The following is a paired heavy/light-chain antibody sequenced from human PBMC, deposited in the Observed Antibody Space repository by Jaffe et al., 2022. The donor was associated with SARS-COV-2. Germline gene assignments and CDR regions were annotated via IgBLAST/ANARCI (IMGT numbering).Heavy chain of an antibody. CDR3: ARDVLYSSGWYPY. Sequence: EVQLVESGGGLVQPGGSLRLSCAASGFTFSSYAMSWVRQAPGRGLEWISAILPRGDSKYYAASAKGRFSISRDNSKNTTYLQMNSLRAEDTAVYYCARDVLYSSGWYPYWGQGTLVTVS. CDR1: GFTFSSYA. D-gene: IGHD6-19*01. CDR2: ILPRGDSK. J-gene: IGHJ4*02. V-gene: IGHV3-23*04.
Light chain of an antibody. CDR3: QHSYKTPYS. CDR2: SAS. J-gene: IGKJ2*03. Sequence: DIQLTQSPSSLPASVGDRVTITCRASQSISHFLSWYQQRPGKAPKLLIYSASSLQSGVPSIFSGSGSGSNFTLTITSLRPEDFATYYCQHSYKTPYSFGQGTKL. CDR1: QSISHF. V-gene: IGKV1-39*01.